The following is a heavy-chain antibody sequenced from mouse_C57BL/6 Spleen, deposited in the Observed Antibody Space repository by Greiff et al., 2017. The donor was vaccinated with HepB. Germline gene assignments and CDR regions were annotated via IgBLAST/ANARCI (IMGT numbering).Heavy chain of an antibody. CDR2: INPSSGYT. Sequence: VQLQQSGAELARPGASVKMSCKASGYTFTSYTMHWVKQRPGQGLEWIGYINPSSGYTKYNQKFKDKATLTADKSSSTAYMQLSSLTSEDSAVYYCARSDYDSSSWYFDVWGTGTTVTVSS. J-gene: IGHJ1*03. CDR3: ARSDYDSSSWYFDV. CDR1: GYTFTSYT. D-gene: IGHD1-1*01. V-gene: IGHV1-4*01.